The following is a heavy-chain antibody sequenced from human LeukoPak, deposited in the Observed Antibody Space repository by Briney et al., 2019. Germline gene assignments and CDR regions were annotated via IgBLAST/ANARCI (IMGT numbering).Heavy chain of an antibody. CDR2: IDYSGRT. Sequence: SETLSLTCTVSGGSISRSGGSSGSRSAYYWAWMRAPPGKGLEWIVSIDYSGRTYYNPSLKSRVTISVDTSKTQFSLKLSSVTAADTAVFFCARHSHSGSYAYWGQGTLVTVSS. CDR1: GGSISRSGGSSGSRSAYY. CDR3: ARHSHSGSYAY. J-gene: IGHJ4*02. V-gene: IGHV4-39*01. D-gene: IGHD1-26*01.